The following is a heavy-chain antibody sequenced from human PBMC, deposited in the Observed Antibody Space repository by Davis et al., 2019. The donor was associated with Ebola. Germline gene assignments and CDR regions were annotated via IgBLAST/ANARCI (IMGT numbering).Heavy chain of an antibody. J-gene: IGHJ6*02. CDR1: GYTFTSYG. CDR2: ISAYNGNT. CDR3: ARLEETYSSSLPRPYYGMDV. Sequence: ASVKVSCKASGYTFTSYGISWVRQAPGQGLEWMGWISAYNGNTNYAQKLQGRVTMTTDTSTSTAYMELRSLRSDDTAVYYCARLEETYSSSLPRPYYGMDVWGQGTTVTVSS. D-gene: IGHD6-6*01. V-gene: IGHV1-18*04.